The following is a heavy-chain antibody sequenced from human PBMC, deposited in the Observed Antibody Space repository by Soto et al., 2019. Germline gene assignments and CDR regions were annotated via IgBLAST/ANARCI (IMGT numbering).Heavy chain of an antibody. CDR2: IDPSDSYT. D-gene: IGHD2-8*01. Sequence: PGESLKISCKGSGYSFTNCFITWGRQMPGQGLEWMGIIDPSDSYTNYSPSFQGHGTISADTSISTPYLQWSSLKAADTAVYYCARDGENSTNGVCYLDFDDWGQGTMVTVSS. J-gene: IGHJ4*02. CDR1: GYSFTNCF. CDR3: ARDGENSTNGVCYLDFDD. V-gene: IGHV5-10-1*01.